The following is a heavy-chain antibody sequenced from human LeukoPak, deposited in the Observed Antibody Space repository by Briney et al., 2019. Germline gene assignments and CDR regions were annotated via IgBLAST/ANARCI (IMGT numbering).Heavy chain of an antibody. CDR1: GFSFSDHY. CDR2: LSNSGSDI. Sequence: GGSLRLSCVVSGFSFSDHYMTWIRQAPGKGLEYISYLSNSGSDIFHADSVKGRYSISRDNAKNSVYLQMNSLRVEDTAVYYCARGHWGLDYWGQGTPVTVSP. J-gene: IGHJ4*02. V-gene: IGHV3-11*01. D-gene: IGHD7-27*01. CDR3: ARGHWGLDY.